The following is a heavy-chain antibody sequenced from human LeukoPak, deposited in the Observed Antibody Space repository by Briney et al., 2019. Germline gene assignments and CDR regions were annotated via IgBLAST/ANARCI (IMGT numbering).Heavy chain of an antibody. CDR3: ARGTSAADI. D-gene: IGHD1-7*01. J-gene: IGHJ3*02. CDR2: ISSSSNYI. V-gene: IGHV3-21*01. CDR1: GFTFRSYA. Sequence: PGGSLRLSCVASGFTFRSYAMNWVRQAPGKGLEWVSSISSSSNYIYYADSVKGRFTISRDNAENSLYLQMNSLRAEDTAVYYCARGTSAADIWGQGTKVTVSS.